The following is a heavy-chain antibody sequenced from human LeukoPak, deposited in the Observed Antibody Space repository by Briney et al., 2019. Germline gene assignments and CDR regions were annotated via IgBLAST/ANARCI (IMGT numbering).Heavy chain of an antibody. CDR1: GYTFTSYG. D-gene: IGHD2-2*02. CDR3: ARSVYCSSTSCYTAFDY. V-gene: IGHV1-18*01. J-gene: IGHJ4*02. Sequence: GASVKVSCKASGYTFTSYGISWVRQAPGQGLEWMGWISAYNGNTNYAQKLQGRVTMTTDTSTSTAYMELSSLRSEDTAVYYCARSVYCSSTSCYTAFDYWGQGALVTVSS. CDR2: ISAYNGNT.